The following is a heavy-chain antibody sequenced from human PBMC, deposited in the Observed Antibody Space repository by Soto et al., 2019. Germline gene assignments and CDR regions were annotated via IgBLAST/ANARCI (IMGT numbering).Heavy chain of an antibody. CDR2: IYPGGST. CDR3: AREAPWGTSQFDY. V-gene: IGHV4-4*07. Sequence: SEALSVTCTVSGGSLSDSYWSWVRQPAGKGLECIGRIYPGGSTNFNPSLRSRVTLSVDTSKNQFSLRLRSVTAADTAVYYCAREAPWGTSQFDYWGHGTTVTGSS. D-gene: IGHD7-27*01. CDR1: GGSLSDSY. J-gene: IGHJ4*01.